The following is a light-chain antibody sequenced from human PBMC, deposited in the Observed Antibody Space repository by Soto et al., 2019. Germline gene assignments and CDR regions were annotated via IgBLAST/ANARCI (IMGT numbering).Light chain of an antibody. CDR1: PSVSSTN. Sequence: EIVLTQSPGTLSLSPGERATLSCRTSPSVSSTNLAWYRQKPGQAPRLLISDASTRATGVPARFSGSGSGTEFTLTISSLQSEDSGIYYCQQYNFWPPLTFGGGTKVEIK. CDR3: QQYNFWPPLT. J-gene: IGKJ4*01. CDR2: DAS. V-gene: IGKV3-15*01.